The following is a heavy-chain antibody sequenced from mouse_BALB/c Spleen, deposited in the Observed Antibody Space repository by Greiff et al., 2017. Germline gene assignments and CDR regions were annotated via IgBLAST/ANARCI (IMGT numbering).Heavy chain of an antibody. D-gene: IGHD2-14*01. CDR2: IYPGNVNT. V-gene: IGHV1S56*01. CDR3: ARRVPSSYAMDY. J-gene: IGHJ4*01. Sequence: VQLQQSGPELVKPGASVRISCKASGYTFTSYYIHWVKQRPGQGLEWIGWIYPGNVNTKYNEKFKGKATLTADKSSSTAYMQLSSLTSEDSAVYFCARRVPSSYAMDYWGQGTSGTVSS. CDR1: GYTFTSYY.